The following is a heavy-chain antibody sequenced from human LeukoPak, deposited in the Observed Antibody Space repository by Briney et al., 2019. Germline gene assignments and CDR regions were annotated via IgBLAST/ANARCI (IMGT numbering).Heavy chain of an antibody. CDR2: ISYDGSNK. D-gene: IGHD6-13*01. CDR1: GFTFSSYA. J-gene: IGHJ3*02. Sequence: GGSLRLSCAASGFTFSSYAMHWVRQAPGKGLEWVAVISYDGSNKYYADSVKGRFTISRDNSKNTLYLQMNSLRAEDTAVYYCRSEGHKQQPDAFDIWGQGTMVTVSS. CDR3: RSEGHKQQPDAFDI. V-gene: IGHV3-30-3*01.